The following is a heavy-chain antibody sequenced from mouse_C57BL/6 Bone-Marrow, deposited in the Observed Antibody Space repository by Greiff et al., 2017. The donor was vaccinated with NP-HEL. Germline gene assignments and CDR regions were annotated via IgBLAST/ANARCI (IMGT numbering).Heavy chain of an antibody. J-gene: IGHJ2*01. CDR2: ISSGGSYT. Sequence: EVKLMESGGDLVKPGGSLKLSCAASGFTFSSYGMSWVRQTPDKRLEWVATISSGGSYTYYPDSVKGRFTISRDNAKNTLYLQMSSLKSEDTAMYYCARRNYYGSSYYFDYWGKGTTLTVSS. CDR1: GFTFSSYG. D-gene: IGHD1-1*01. V-gene: IGHV5-6*02. CDR3: ARRNYYGSSYYFDY.